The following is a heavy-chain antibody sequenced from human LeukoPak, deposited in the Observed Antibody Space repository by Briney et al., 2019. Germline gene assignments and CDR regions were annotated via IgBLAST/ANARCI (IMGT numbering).Heavy chain of an antibody. CDR3: ARVLYNFGAYVDV. J-gene: IGHJ6*04. CDR1: GFTFSSYT. V-gene: IGHV3-21*01. D-gene: IGHD3-3*01. Sequence: GGPLRLSCAASGFTFSSYTMNWVHQAPGKGLEWVSSISSSGANIQYADSVKGRFTISRDNAEKSLRLQMSSLRAEDTAVYYCARVLYNFGAYVDVWGIGTTVTVSS. CDR2: ISSSGANI.